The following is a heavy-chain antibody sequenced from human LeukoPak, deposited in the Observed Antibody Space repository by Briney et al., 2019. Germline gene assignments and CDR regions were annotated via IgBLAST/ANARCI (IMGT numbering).Heavy chain of an antibody. D-gene: IGHD2-15*01. CDR1: GGTFSSYA. J-gene: IGHJ3*02. V-gene: IGHV1-69*06. CDR3: AREGGARCSGGSCYYLYAFDI. Sequence: ASVKVPCKSSGGTFSSYAISWVRQAPGQGLEWVGGIIPIFGTANYAQKFQGRVTITADKSTSTAYMEPSSLRSEDTAVYYCAREGGARCSGGSCYYLYAFDIWGQGTMVTVSS. CDR2: IIPIFGTA.